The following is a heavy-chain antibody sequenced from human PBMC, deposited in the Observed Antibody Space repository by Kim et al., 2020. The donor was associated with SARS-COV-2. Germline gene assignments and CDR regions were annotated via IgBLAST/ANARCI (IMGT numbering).Heavy chain of an antibody. CDR3: AKDWGYSGYSWSDY. V-gene: IGHV3-23*01. D-gene: IGHD5-12*01. J-gene: IGHJ4*02. Sequence: GGSLRLSCAASGFTFSSYAMSWVRQAPGKGLEWVSAISGSGGSTYYADSVKGRFTISRDNSKNTLYLQMNSLRAEDTAVYYCAKDWGYSGYSWSDYWGQGTLVTVSS. CDR2: ISGSGGST. CDR1: GFTFSSYA.